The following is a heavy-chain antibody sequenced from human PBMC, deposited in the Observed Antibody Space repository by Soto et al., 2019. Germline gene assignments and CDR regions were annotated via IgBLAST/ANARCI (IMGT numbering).Heavy chain of an antibody. CDR2: MNPNSGNT. J-gene: IGHJ5*02. D-gene: IGHD3-22*01. CDR3: ARGKVPGGSSGP. V-gene: IGHV1-8*01. CDR1: GYTFTSFH. Sequence: ASVKVSCKASGYTFTSFHINWVRQPTGQGLEWVGWMNPNSGNTGYAQKFQGRVTMTRNTSISTAYMELSSLRSEDTAVYYCARGKVPGGSSGPWGQGTLVTVSS.